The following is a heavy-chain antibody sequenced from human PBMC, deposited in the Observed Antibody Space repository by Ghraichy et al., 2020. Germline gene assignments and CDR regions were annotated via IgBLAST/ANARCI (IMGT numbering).Heavy chain of an antibody. J-gene: IGHJ4*02. Sequence: LSLTCAASGFTFSSYAMSWVRQAPGKGLEWVSAISGSGGSTYYADSVKGRFTISRDNSKNTLYLQMNSLRAEDTAVYYCAKALRVVITEPYFDYWGQGTLVTVSS. CDR2: ISGSGGST. V-gene: IGHV3-23*01. CDR1: GFTFSSYA. CDR3: AKALRVVITEPYFDY. D-gene: IGHD3-22*01.